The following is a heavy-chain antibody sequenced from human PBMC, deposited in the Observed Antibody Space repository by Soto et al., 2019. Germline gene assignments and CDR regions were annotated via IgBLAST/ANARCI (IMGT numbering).Heavy chain of an antibody. Sequence: GGSLRLSRAGSGFTFSSHWMSWGRPAPGKGLEWVATMSYDGSKIYYRDSVRGRFSISRDDSKGTLYLQMNSLRAEDTAVYYCAKDRDPYYYYYLMDVWGQGTTVTVSS. J-gene: IGHJ6*02. CDR3: AKDRDPYYYYYLMDV. CDR1: GFTFSSHW. CDR2: MSYDGSKI. V-gene: IGHV3-30*18.